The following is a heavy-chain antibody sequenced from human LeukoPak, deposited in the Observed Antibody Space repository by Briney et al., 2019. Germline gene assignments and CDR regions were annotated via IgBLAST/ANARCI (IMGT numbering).Heavy chain of an antibody. CDR3: ARAVDVADY. CDR2: IKEGESAK. D-gene: IGHD3-16*01. CDR1: GFIFTDHL. Sequence: GGSLRLSCVASGFIFTDHLMSWVRQAPGKGLDWVANIKEGESAKFYADSVRGRFTISRDNAKNSVYLEMNNLRVEDTAVYYCARAVDVADYWGRGTLVTVSS. J-gene: IGHJ4*02. V-gene: IGHV3-7*01.